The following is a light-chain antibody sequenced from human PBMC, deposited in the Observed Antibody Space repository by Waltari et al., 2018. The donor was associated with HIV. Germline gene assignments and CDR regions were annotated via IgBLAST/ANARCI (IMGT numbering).Light chain of an antibody. J-gene: IGLJ2*01. V-gene: IGLV3-25*02. CDR3: CSYAGTYTFVV. CDR1: ALPKQY. CDR2: KDS. Sequence: SYELTQPPSVSVSPGQTARITCSGDALPKQYAYWYQQKPGQAPVVVIYKDSERPSGIPDRFSGSKSGNTASLTISGLQAEDEADYYCCSYAGTYTFVVFGGGTKLTVL.